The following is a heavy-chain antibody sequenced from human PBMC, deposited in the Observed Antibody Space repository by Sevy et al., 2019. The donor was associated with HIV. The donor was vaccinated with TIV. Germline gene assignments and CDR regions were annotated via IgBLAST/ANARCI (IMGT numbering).Heavy chain of an antibody. J-gene: IGHJ5*02. V-gene: IGHV1-24*01. CDR3: ATSQYYYGSGSYYNEGWFDP. CDR2: FDPEDGET. Sequence: ASVKVSCKVSGYTLTELSMHWVRQAPGKGLEWMGGFDPEDGETIYAQKFQGRVTMTEDTSTDTAYMELSSLRSEDTAVYYRATSQYYYGSGSYYNEGWFDPWGQGTLVTVSS. D-gene: IGHD3-10*01. CDR1: GYTLTELS.